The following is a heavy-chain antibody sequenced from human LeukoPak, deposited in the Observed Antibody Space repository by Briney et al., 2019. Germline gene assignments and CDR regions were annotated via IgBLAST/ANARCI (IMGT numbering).Heavy chain of an antibody. Sequence: ASVKVSCKASGYTFTSYYMHWVRQAPGQGLEWMGIINPSGGSTSYAQKFQGRVTMTRDMSTSTVYMDLSSRRSEDTAVYYCARAAETMIVVVPFDYWGQGTLVTVSS. CDR3: ARAAETMIVVVPFDY. CDR1: GYTFTSYY. CDR2: INPSGGST. V-gene: IGHV1-46*01. D-gene: IGHD3-22*01. J-gene: IGHJ4*02.